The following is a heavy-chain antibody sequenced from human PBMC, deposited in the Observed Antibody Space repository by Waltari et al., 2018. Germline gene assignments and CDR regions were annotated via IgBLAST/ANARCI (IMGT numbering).Heavy chain of an antibody. D-gene: IGHD3-22*01. Sequence: QVQLVQSGAEVKKPGSSVKVSCKASGGTFSSYAISWVRQAPGQGLEWMGGSIPIFGTANYEQKFQGRVTITADESTSTAYMELSSLRSEDTAVYYCARDPDTYYYDSSGYQPNDYWGQGTLVTVSS. CDR2: SIPIFGTA. CDR1: GGTFSSYA. CDR3: ARDPDTYYYDSSGYQPNDY. J-gene: IGHJ4*02. V-gene: IGHV1-69*01.